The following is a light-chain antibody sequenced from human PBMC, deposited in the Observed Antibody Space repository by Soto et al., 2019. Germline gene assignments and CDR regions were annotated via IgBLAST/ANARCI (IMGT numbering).Light chain of an antibody. J-gene: IGKJ2*01. V-gene: IGKV3-15*01. CDR2: GAS. CDR3: QQYNNWPPNT. Sequence: EIVMTQSPATLSVSPGERATLSCRASQSVRSNLAWYQQKPGQAPRLLIYGASTRATGIPARFSGSGSGTEFTLTISSLQSEDFAVYFCQQYNNWPPNTFGQGTKLEIK. CDR1: QSVRSN.